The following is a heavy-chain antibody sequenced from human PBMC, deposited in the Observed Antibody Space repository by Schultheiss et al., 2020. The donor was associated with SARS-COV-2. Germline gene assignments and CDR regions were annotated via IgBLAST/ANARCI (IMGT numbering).Heavy chain of an antibody. V-gene: IGHV3-33*01. CDR2: IWYDGSNK. D-gene: IGHD5-24*01. J-gene: IGHJ4*02. Sequence: GESLKISCAASGFTFSSYGMHWVRQAPGKGLEWVAVIWYDGSNKYYADSVKGRFTISRDNSKNTLYLQMNSLRAEDTAVYYCAREGEMATRGLDYWGQGTLVTVSS. CDR3: AREGEMATRGLDY. CDR1: GFTFSSYG.